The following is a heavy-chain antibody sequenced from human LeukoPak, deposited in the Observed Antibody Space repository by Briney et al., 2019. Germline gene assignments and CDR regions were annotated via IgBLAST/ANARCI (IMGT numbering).Heavy chain of an antibody. CDR3: ASAEVGYDFWSGYYTDYYYYYMDV. D-gene: IGHD3-3*01. CDR2: IYYSGST. Sequence: PSETLSLTCTVSGGSISSSSYYWGWIRQPPGKGLEWIGSIYYSGSTYYNPSLKSRVTISVDTSKNQFSLKLSSVTAADTAVYYCASAEVGYDFWSGYYTDYYYYYMDVWGKGTTVTVSS. J-gene: IGHJ6*03. V-gene: IGHV4-39*01. CDR1: GGSISSSSYY.